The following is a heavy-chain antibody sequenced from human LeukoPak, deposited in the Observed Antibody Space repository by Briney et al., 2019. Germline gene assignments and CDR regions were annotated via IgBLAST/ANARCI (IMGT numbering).Heavy chain of an antibody. CDR3: ARLIVDTAMPDY. V-gene: IGHV4-61*08. J-gene: IGHJ4*02. CDR1: GGSISSGGYS. Sequence: SETLSLTCTVSGGSISSGGYSWSWIRQPPGKGLEWIGYIYYSGSTNYNPSLKSRVTISVDTSKNQFSLKLSSVTAADTAVYYCARLIVDTAMPDYWGQGTLVTVSS. CDR2: IYYSGST. D-gene: IGHD5-18*01.